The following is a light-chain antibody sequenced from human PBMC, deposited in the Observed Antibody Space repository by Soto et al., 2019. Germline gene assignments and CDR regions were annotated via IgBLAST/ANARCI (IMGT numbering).Light chain of an antibody. CDR2: GAS. J-gene: IGKJ4*01. CDR3: QHRSNWPLT. Sequence: QSVSPGGRATLSCRASQSISGTLAWYQQKPGQAPRLLIYGASRRATGFPDRFSGSGSGTDFTLTISSLEPEDFAVYYCQHRSNWPLTFGGGTKVDIK. CDR1: QSISGT. V-gene: IGKV3-11*01.